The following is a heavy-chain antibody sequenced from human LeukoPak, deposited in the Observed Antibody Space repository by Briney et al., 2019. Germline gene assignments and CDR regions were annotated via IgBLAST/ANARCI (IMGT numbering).Heavy chain of an antibody. D-gene: IGHD1-14*01. CDR3: ARVTGASDSIDLIFDY. V-gene: IGHV1-69*04. J-gene: IGHJ4*02. CDR2: IIPILGIA. CDR1: GCTFSSYA. Sequence: GSSVKVSCKASGCTFSSYAISWVRQAPGQGLEWMGRIIPILGIANYAQKFQGRVTITADKSTSTAYMELSSLRSEDTAVYYCARVTGASDSIDLIFDYWGQGTLVTVSS.